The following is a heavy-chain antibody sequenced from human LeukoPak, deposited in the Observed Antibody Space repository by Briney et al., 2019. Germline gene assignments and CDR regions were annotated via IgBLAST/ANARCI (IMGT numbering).Heavy chain of an antibody. V-gene: IGHV4-38-2*02. CDR3: XXXXXIVVVPAAXXXVXPGXXXX. D-gene: IGHD2-2*01. Sequence: SETLSLTCTVSGYSISSGYYWGWIRQPPGKGLEWIGSIYHSGSTYYNPSLKSRVTISVDTSKNQFSLKLSSVTAADTAVYYCXXXXXIVVVPAAXXXVXPGXXXXXXQGXLVXVSS. CDR1: GYSISSGYY. J-gene: IGHJ4*02. CDR2: IYHSGST.